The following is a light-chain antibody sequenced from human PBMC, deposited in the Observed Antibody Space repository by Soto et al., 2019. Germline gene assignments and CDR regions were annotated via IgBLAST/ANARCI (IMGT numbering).Light chain of an antibody. V-gene: IGKV3-15*01. Sequence: EIVMTQSPATLSVSPGERATLSCRASQSVSSNLAWYQQXXXXAPRLLIYGASTRATGIPARFSGSGSGTEFTLTISSLQSEDFAVYYCQQYNNWPPTFGQGTKVEIK. CDR1: QSVSSN. J-gene: IGKJ1*01. CDR3: QQYNNWPPT. CDR2: GAS.